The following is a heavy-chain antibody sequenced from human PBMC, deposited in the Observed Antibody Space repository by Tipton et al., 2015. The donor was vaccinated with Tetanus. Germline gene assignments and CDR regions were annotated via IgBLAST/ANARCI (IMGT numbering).Heavy chain of an antibody. Sequence: SLRLSCAASGFIFSSYGIHWVRQAPGKGLEWVAVSWYDGTDKYYADSVKGRFTISRDNSKNTLYLQMNSLRAEDTALYCCAREADCSGGSCFSGDFDTWGQGTQVTVSS. CDR1: GFIFSSYG. D-gene: IGHD2-15*01. J-gene: IGHJ4*02. CDR3: AREADCSGGSCFSGDFDT. CDR2: SWYDGTDK. V-gene: IGHV3-33*01.